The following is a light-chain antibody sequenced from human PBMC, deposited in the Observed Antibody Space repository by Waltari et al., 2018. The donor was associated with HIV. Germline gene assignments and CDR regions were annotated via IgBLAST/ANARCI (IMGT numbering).Light chain of an antibody. CDR2: VNSDGSH. CDR1: SGPSRYD. J-gene: IGLJ3*02. CDR3: QTWENGPKV. Sequence: QLVLTQSPSASASLGASVKLTCTRRSGPSRYDLAWHQFQPEKGPRYLMKVNSDGSHSKGDGIPDRFSGSSSGAERYLTISSLQSEDEADYYCQTWENGPKVFGGGTKLAVL. V-gene: IGLV4-69*01.